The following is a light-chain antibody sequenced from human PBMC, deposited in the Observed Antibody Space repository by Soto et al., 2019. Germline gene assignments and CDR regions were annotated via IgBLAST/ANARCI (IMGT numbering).Light chain of an antibody. CDR1: QSVGSN. Sequence: EIVMTQSPATLSVSPGERATLSCRASQSVGSNLAWYQQKPGQAPRLLIYGASTRATGIPARFSGSGSGTEFPLAISSLQSEDFAVYYCQQYKNWRTFGQGTKLEIK. V-gene: IGKV3-15*01. CDR3: QQYKNWRT. J-gene: IGKJ2*01. CDR2: GAS.